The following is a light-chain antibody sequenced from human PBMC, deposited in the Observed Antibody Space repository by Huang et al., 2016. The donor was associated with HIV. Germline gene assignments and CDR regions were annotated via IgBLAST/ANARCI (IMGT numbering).Light chain of an antibody. V-gene: IGKV3-15*01. CDR1: LSVSTN. CDR3: QQYDNWPLT. Sequence: ESVMTTSPATVSLSPGERATLSCRASLSVSTNLAGYQQRPGQAPRLLIYGASTRATGSPARFSGGGSGAEFTLTISSLQSEDFAVYYWQQYDNWPLTCGGGTKVQIK. CDR2: GAS. J-gene: IGKJ4*01.